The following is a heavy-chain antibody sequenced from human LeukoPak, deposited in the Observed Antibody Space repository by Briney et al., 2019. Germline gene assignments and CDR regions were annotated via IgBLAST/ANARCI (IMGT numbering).Heavy chain of an antibody. CDR2: INSDGSST. Sequence: PGGSLRLSCAASGFTFSSYWMHWVRQAPGKGLVWVSRINSDGSSTSYADSVKGRFTISRDNAKNSLYLQLNSLRDEDTAVYFCARETSNYFDSWGQGTLVTVSS. CDR3: ARETSNYFDS. D-gene: IGHD1-14*01. J-gene: IGHJ4*02. V-gene: IGHV3-74*01. CDR1: GFTFSSYW.